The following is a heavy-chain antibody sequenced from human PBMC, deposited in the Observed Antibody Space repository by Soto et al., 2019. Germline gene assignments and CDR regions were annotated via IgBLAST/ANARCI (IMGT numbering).Heavy chain of an antibody. CDR1: GCTFSSYA. CDR3: ATFRIPLYYYYYYGMDV. J-gene: IGHJ6*02. V-gene: IGHV1-69*13. Sequence: SVQVSCKASGCTFSSYAISWVRQAPGQGLEWMGGIIPIFGTANYAQKFQGRVTITADESTSTAYMELSSLRSEDTAVYYCATFRIPLYYYYYYGMDVWGQGTTVTVSS. CDR2: IIPIFGTA.